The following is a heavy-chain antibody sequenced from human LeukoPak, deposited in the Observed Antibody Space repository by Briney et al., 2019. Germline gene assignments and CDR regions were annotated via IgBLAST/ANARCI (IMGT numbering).Heavy chain of an antibody. D-gene: IGHD2-21*02. CDR1: GFTFSSYS. Sequence: GGSLRPSCAASGFTFSSYSMNWVRQAPGKGLEWVSSISSSSSYIYYADSVKGRFTISRDNAKNSLYLQMNSLRAEDTAVYYCARDSVVTATHFDYWGQGTLVTVSS. CDR2: ISSSSSYI. V-gene: IGHV3-21*01. CDR3: ARDSVVTATHFDY. J-gene: IGHJ4*02.